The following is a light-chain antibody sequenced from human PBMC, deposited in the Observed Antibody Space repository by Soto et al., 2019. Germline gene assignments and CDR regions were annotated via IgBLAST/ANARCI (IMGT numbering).Light chain of an antibody. CDR1: QSLVYGDGNTY. J-gene: IGKJ2*01. CDR3: MQGTHWPRT. Sequence: DVVLTQSPLSLPVTLGQPASISCRSSQSLVYGDGNTYLHWFQQRPGQSPRRLIYKVSNRDTGVPYRLTGSGSGTQFSLKISRVEAEDVGVYYCMQGTHWPRTFGQGTKLEIK. V-gene: IGKV2-30*01. CDR2: KVS.